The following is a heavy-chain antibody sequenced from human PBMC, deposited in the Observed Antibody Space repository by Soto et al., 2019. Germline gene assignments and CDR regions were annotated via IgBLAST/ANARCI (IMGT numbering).Heavy chain of an antibody. CDR1: GGTFSSYT. CDR2: IIPILGIA. Sequence: QVQLVQSGAEVKKPGSSVKVSCKASGGTFSSYTISWVRQAPGQGLEWMGRIIPILGIANYAQKFQGRVTITADKSTRTAYMGLSSLRSEDTAVYYCARVTGRIAVAGTNYYYGMDVWGQGTTVTVSS. D-gene: IGHD6-19*01. CDR3: ARVTGRIAVAGTNYYYGMDV. J-gene: IGHJ6*02. V-gene: IGHV1-69*02.